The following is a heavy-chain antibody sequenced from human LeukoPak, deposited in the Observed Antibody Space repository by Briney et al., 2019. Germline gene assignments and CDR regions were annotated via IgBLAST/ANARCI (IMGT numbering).Heavy chain of an antibody. CDR2: IRYDGSQK. D-gene: IGHD6-13*01. CDR3: ARDGARYSSSWYGGSFDY. Sequence: PGGSLRLSCAASGFTFSSYGMHWVRQAPGKGLEWVAFIRYDGSQKFYTDSVKGRFTISRDNSKNTLYLQMNSLRAEDTAVYYCARDGARYSSSWYGGSFDYWGQGTLVTVSS. V-gene: IGHV3-30*02. CDR1: GFTFSSYG. J-gene: IGHJ4*02.